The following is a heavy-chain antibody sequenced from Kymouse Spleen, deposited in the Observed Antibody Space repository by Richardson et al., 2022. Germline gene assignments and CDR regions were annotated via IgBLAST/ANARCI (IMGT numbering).Heavy chain of an antibody. CDR3: ARACTNGVCYGSGSYYNDAFDI. J-gene: IGHJ3*02. D-gene: IGHD3-10*01. CDR1: GFTFSDYY. V-gene: IGHV3-11*01. Sequence: QVQLVESGGGLVKPGGSLRLSCAASGFTFSDYYMSWIRQAPGKGLEWVSYISSSGSTIYYADSVKGRFTISRDNAKNSLYLQMNSLRAEDTAVYYCARACTNGVCYGSGSYYNDAFDIWGQGTMVTVSS. CDR2: ISSSGSTI.